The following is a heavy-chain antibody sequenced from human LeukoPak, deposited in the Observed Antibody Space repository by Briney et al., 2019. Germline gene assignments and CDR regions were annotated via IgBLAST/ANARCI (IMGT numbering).Heavy chain of an antibody. V-gene: IGHV4-30-4*08. D-gene: IGHD3-16*01. J-gene: IGHJ5*02. CDR1: GGSISSGDYY. CDR2: IYYSGST. CDR3: ARTRSRGLNWFDP. Sequence: SETLSLTCTVSGGSISSGDYYWSWIRQPPGEGLEWIGYIYYSGSTYYNPSLKSRVTISVDTSKNQFSLKLSSVTAADTAVYYCARTRSRGLNWFDPWGQGTLVTVSS.